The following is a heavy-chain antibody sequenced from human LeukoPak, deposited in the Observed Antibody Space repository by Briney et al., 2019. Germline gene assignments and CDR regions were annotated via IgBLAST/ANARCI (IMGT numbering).Heavy chain of an antibody. J-gene: IGHJ5*02. CDR3: ARDVHGDYGSGWFDP. Sequence: SVKVSCKASGGTFSSYTISWVRQAPGQGLEWLGGIMPLFGTAGYAQKFQGRVTITKDESTRTVYLELTSLTSDDTAVYYCARDVHGDYGSGWFDPWGQGTLVSVSS. CDR1: GGTFSSYT. CDR2: IMPLFGTA. V-gene: IGHV1-69*05. D-gene: IGHD4-17*01.